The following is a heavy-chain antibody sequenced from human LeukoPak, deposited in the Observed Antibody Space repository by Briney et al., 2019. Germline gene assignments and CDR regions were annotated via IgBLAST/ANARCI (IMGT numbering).Heavy chain of an antibody. CDR1: GFTFDDYA. V-gene: IGHV3-9*01. CDR3: AKRQSDGAFDI. CDR2: ISWNSGSI. Sequence: HPGGSLRLSCAASGFTFDDYAMHWVRQAPGKGLEWVSGISWNSGSIGYADSVKGRFTISRDNAKNSLYLQMNSLRAEDTALYYCAKRQSDGAFDIWGQGTMVTVSS. J-gene: IGHJ3*02.